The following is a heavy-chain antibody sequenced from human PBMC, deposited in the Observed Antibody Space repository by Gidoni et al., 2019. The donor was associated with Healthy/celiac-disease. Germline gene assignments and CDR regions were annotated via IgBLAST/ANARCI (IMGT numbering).Heavy chain of an antibody. CDR3: ARGYGDYDDY. D-gene: IGHD4-17*01. V-gene: IGHV3-21*01. Sequence: EVQLVESGGGLVKPGGSLRLSCAASGFTFSSYSMNWVRQAPGKGLEWVSYISSSSSYIYYADSVKGRFTISRDNAKNSLYLQMDSLRAEDTAVYYCARGYGDYDDYWGQGTLVTVSS. CDR1: GFTFSSYS. J-gene: IGHJ4*02. CDR2: ISSSSSYI.